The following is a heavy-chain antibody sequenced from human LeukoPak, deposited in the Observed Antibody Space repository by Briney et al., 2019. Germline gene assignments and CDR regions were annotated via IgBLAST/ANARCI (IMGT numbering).Heavy chain of an antibody. CDR1: GYTFTNYA. Sequence: ASVKVSCKASGYTFTNYAISWVRQAPGQGLEWVGWISAYNGNTNYAQKLQGRVTMTTDTSTSTAYMDLRSLRSDDTAVYYCARVRNSGFRYVDSWGQGTLVTVSS. V-gene: IGHV1-18*01. CDR3: ARVRNSGFRYVDS. CDR2: ISAYNGNT. J-gene: IGHJ4*02. D-gene: IGHD5-12*01.